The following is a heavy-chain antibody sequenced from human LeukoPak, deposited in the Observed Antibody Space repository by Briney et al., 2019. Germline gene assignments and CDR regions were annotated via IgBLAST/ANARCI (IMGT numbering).Heavy chain of an antibody. V-gene: IGHV3-53*01. J-gene: IGHJ4*02. D-gene: IGHD3-22*01. CDR1: GFTVSYNY. Sequence: GGSLRLSCAASGFTVSYNYMSWVRQAPGKGLEWVSAIYSGGTTYYADSVKGRFTISRDNSKNTLYLQMNSLGAEDTAVYYCARVKRTDSSGYLNYFDYWGQGTLVTVSS. CDR2: IYSGGTT. CDR3: ARVKRTDSSGYLNYFDY.